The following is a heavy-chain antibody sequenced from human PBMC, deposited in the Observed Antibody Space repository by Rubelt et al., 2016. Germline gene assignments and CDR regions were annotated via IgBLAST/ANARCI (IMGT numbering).Heavy chain of an antibody. D-gene: IGHD4-23*01. J-gene: IGHJ4*02. V-gene: IGHV1-69*01. CDR1: GGTFSSYA. CDR3: ALTTVVTSYFDY. CDR2: IIPIFGTA. Sequence: QVQLVQSGAEVKKPGSSVKVSCKASGGTFSSYAISWVRQAPGQALEWMGGIIPIFGTAKQAQRVQGMGTSTADESTSTAYMELGSLRSEDTAVYYCALTTVVTSYFDYWGQGTLVTVSS.